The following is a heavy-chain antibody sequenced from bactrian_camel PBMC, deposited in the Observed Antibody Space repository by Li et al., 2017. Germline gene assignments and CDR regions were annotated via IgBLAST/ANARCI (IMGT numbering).Heavy chain of an antibody. CDR3: AAECPDGDYDREY. V-gene: IGHV3S53*01. D-gene: IGHD4*01. CDR2: IAPDGTT. Sequence: HVQLVESGGGSVQPGGSLKLSCAASEYIFSTCGMGWYRQALGKERELVSLIAPDGTTKDSTKESVKARFTISRDNAKNTVHLQMNNLQTDDTAVYTCAAECPDGDYDREYWGQGTQVTVS. J-gene: IGHJ4*01. CDR1: EYIFSTCG.